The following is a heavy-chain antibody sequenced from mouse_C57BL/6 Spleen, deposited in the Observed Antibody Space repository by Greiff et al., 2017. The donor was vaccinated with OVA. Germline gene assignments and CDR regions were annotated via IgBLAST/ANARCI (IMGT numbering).Heavy chain of an antibody. Sequence: QVQLQQSGAELVRPGASVKLSCKASGYTFTDYYINWVKQRPGQGLEWIARIYPGSGNTYYNEKFKGKATLTAEKSSSTAYMQLSSLTSEDSAVYFCARLATYGSSYYYAMDYWGQGTSVTVSS. V-gene: IGHV1-76*01. CDR1: GYTFTDYY. J-gene: IGHJ4*01. D-gene: IGHD1-1*01. CDR3: ARLATYGSSYYYAMDY. CDR2: IYPGSGNT.